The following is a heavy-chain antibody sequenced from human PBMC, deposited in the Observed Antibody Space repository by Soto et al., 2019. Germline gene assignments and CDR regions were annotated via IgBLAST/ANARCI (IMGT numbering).Heavy chain of an antibody. J-gene: IGHJ5*02. V-gene: IGHV3-30*18. CDR2: ISYDGSDK. D-gene: IGHD3-16*01. CDR1: GFTFSSYG. CDR3: AKPAGYDYVWGSSGLDP. Sequence: QVQLVESGGGVVQPGRSLRLSCAGSGFTFSSYGMHWVRQAPGKGLEWVAVISYDGSDKYYGDSVKGRFTISRDDSKNTLYLQMNSLRVEDTANYCAKPAGYDYVWGSSGLDPWGQGTLVTVSS.